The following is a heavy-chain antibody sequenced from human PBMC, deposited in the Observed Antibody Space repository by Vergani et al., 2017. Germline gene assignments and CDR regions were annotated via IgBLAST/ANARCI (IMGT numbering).Heavy chain of an antibody. J-gene: IGHJ6*03. Sequence: QVQLQESGPGLVKPSQTLSLTCTVSGGSISSGGYYWSWIRQHPGKGLEWIGYIYYSGSTYYNPSLKSRVTISVDTSKNQFSLKLSSVTAADTAVYYCARDGVAVAGTTPARYYYYMDVWGKGTTVTVSS. CDR3: ARDGVAVAGTTPARYYYYMDV. D-gene: IGHD6-19*01. CDR2: IYYSGST. V-gene: IGHV4-31*03. CDR1: GGSISSGGYY.